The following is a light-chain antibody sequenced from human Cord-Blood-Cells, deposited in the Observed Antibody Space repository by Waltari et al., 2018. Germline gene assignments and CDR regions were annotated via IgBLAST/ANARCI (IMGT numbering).Light chain of an antibody. CDR3: QQYGSSPYS. CDR2: GAS. Sequence: EIVLTQSPGTLSLSPGERATLSCRASQSVSSSYLAWYQQKPGQAPRLLIYGASSRATGIPDMFSGSGSGTDFTLTISRLAPEDFAVYYCQQYGSSPYSFGQGTKLEIK. CDR1: QSVSSSY. V-gene: IGKV3-20*01. J-gene: IGKJ2*03.